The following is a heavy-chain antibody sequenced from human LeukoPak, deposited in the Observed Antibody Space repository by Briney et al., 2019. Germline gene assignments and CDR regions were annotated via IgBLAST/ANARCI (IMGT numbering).Heavy chain of an antibody. CDR1: GYTFTSYG. CDR2: ISAYNGNT. CDR3: ASGGVVVVVAATPDLQYHYYYGMDV. J-gene: IGHJ6*04. Sequence: ASVKVSCKASGYTFTSYGISWVRQAPGQGLEWMGWISAYNGNTDYAQSLQGRVTIAADESTSTAYMELSSLRSEDTAVYYCASGGVVVVVAATPDLQYHYYYGMDVWGKGTTVTVSS. V-gene: IGHV1-18*01. D-gene: IGHD2-15*01.